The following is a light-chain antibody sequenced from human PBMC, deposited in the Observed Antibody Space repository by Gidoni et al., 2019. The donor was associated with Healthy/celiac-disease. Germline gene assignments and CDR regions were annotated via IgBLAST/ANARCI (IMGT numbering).Light chain of an antibody. CDR3: QQFNSYPT. V-gene: IGKV1-13*02. Sequence: GDRVTITCRASQVISSALAWYQQKPGKAPKLLIYDASSLESGVPSRFSGSGSGTDFTLTISSLQPDDVATYYCQQFNSYPTLGGXTKVEIK. CDR1: QVISSA. CDR2: DAS. J-gene: IGKJ4*01.